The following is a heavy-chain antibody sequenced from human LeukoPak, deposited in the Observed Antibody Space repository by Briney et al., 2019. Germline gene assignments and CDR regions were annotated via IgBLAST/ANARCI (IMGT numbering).Heavy chain of an antibody. Sequence: GGSLRLSCAASGFTFSSYWMSWVRQAPGKGLEWVANIKQDGSEKYYVDSVKGRFTISRDNAKNSLYLQMNSLRAEDTAVYYCARDRGPHYYDSSGYFDYWGQGTLVTVSS. CDR2: IKQDGSEK. J-gene: IGHJ4*02. CDR1: GFTFSSYW. V-gene: IGHV3-7*01. D-gene: IGHD3-22*01. CDR3: ARDRGPHYYDSSGYFDY.